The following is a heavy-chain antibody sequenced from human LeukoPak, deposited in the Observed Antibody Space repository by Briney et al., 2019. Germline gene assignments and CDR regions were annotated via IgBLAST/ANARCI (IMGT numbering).Heavy chain of an antibody. CDR1: GFTFSSYS. CDR2: ISSSSSYI. Sequence: GRSLRLSCAASGFTFSSYSMNWVRQAPGKGLEWVSSISSSSSYIYYADSVKGRFTISRDNAKNSLYLQMNSLRAEDTAVYYCARVWDYGDYAFDYWGQGTLVTVSS. D-gene: IGHD4-17*01. J-gene: IGHJ4*02. CDR3: ARVWDYGDYAFDY. V-gene: IGHV3-21*01.